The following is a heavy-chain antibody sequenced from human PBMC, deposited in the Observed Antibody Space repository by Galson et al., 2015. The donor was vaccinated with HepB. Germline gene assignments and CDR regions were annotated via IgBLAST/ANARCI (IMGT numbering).Heavy chain of an antibody. CDR1: GGSISSSSYY. J-gene: IGHJ3*02. Sequence: ETLSLTCTVSGGSISSSSYYWGWIRQPPGKGLEWIGSIYYSGSTYYNPSLKSRVTISVDTSKNQFSLKLSSVTAADTAVYYCARPPLFDMITTRGRDAFDIWGQGTMVTVSS. V-gene: IGHV4-39*01. CDR3: ARPPLFDMITTRGRDAFDI. CDR2: IYYSGST. D-gene: IGHD3-16*01.